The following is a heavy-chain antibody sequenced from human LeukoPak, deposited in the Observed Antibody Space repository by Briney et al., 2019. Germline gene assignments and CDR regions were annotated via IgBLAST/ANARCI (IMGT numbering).Heavy chain of an antibody. D-gene: IGHD1-26*01. Sequence: GGSLRLSCAASGFTFRSYGMHWVRQAPGKGLEWVAVIWYDGSNQYYADSVKGRFTISRDNSKNTLYLQMNSLRAEDTAVYYCARGDIVGAATTPFDYWGQGTLVTVSS. CDR3: ARGDIVGAATTPFDY. V-gene: IGHV3-33*01. CDR1: GFTFRSYG. J-gene: IGHJ4*02. CDR2: IWYDGSNQ.